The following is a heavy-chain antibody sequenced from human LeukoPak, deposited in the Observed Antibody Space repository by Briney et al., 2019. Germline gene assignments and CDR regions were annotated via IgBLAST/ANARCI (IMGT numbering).Heavy chain of an antibody. D-gene: IGHD3-16*01. CDR1: GGSISSYY. CDR2: IYYSGST. J-gene: IGHJ3*02. V-gene: IGHV4-59*08. Sequence: PSVTLSLTCTVSGGSISSYYWSWIRQPPGKGLEWIGYIYYSGSTNYNPSLKSRVTISVDTSKNQFSLKLSSVTAADTAVHYCARGLGEYAFDIWGQGTMVTVSS. CDR3: ARGLGEYAFDI.